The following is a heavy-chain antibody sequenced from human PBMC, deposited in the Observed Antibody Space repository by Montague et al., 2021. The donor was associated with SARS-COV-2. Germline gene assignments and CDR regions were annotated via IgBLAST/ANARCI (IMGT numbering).Heavy chain of an antibody. CDR1: GGSTASYY. V-gene: IGHV4-59*08. CDR2: VYYNGDT. CDR3: ARGGAFDP. D-gene: IGHD1-26*01. Sequence: SETLSLTCTVSGGSTASYYWNWIRQSPGKRPEWIGYVYYNGDTKYNPSLQSRVTISIDTSENQFSLRLTSVTAADTAVYFCARGGAFDPWGQGSLVTVSS. J-gene: IGHJ3*01.